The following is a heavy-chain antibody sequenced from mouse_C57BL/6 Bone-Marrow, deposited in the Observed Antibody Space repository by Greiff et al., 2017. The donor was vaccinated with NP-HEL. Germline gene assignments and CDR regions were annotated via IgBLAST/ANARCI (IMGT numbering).Heavy chain of an antibody. J-gene: IGHJ3*01. CDR2: IWRGGST. Sequence: QVQLKESGPGLVQPSQSLSITCTVSGFSLTSYGVHWVRQSPGKGLEWLGVIWRGGSTDYNAAFISRLSISKDNSKSQVFFKMNSLQAEDTAIYYCARNPYDYDGGFAYWGQGTLVTVSA. D-gene: IGHD2-4*01. V-gene: IGHV2-2*01. CDR3: ARNPYDYDGGFAY. CDR1: GFSLTSYG.